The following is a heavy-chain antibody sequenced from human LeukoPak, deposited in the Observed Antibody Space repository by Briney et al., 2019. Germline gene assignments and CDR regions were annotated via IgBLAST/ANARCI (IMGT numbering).Heavy chain of an antibody. CDR1: GFTLSSYA. D-gene: IGHD2/OR15-2a*01. CDR3: AKPSTTYYYYYYMDV. J-gene: IGHJ6*03. CDR2: ISGSGGST. Sequence: GGSLRLSCAASGFTLSSYAMSWVRQAPGKGLEWVSAISGSGGSTYYADSVKGRFTISRDNSKNTLYLQMNSLRAEDTAVYYCAKPSTTYYYYYYMDVWGKGTTVTVSS. V-gene: IGHV3-23*01.